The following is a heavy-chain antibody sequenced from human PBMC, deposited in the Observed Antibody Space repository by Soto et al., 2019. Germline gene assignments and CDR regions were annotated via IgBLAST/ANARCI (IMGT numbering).Heavy chain of an antibody. J-gene: IGHJ5*02. Sequence: GESLRLSCAASGFTFSSYEMNWVRQAPGKGLEWVSYISSSGSTIYYADSVKGRFTISRDNAKNSLYLQMNSLRAEDTAVYYCARGESYSYGYGTLKYNWFDPWGQGTLVTVSS. CDR3: ARGESYSYGYGTLKYNWFDP. D-gene: IGHD5-18*01. CDR1: GFTFSSYE. V-gene: IGHV3-48*03. CDR2: ISSSGSTI.